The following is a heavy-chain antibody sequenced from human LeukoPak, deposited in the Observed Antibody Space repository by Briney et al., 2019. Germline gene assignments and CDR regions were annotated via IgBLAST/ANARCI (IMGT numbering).Heavy chain of an antibody. D-gene: IGHD6-13*01. CDR2: IYTSGST. CDR1: GGSISSGSYY. J-gene: IGHJ4*02. Sequence: SETLSLTCTVSGGSISSGSYYWSWIRQPAGKGLEWIGRIYTSGSTNYNPSLKSRVTISVDTSKNQFSLKLSSVTAADTAVYYCARGPPGAAAGLFFDYWGQGTLVTVSS. CDR3: ARGPPGAAAGLFFDY. V-gene: IGHV4-61*02.